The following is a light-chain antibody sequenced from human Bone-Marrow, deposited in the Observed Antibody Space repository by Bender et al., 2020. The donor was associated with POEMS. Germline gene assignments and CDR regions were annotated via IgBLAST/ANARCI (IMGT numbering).Light chain of an antibody. CDR3: SSYAGSNTFL. J-gene: IGLJ1*01. V-gene: IGLV2-14*03. CDR1: SSDIGRYTY. Sequence: QSALTQPASVSGSPGQSITISCSGTSSDIGRYTYVSWYQHRPGQVLNLIMYDVSRRPPGLSSRFSGSRSGNTASLTISGLQAEDEGDYYCSSYAGSNTFLFGTGTKVTVL. CDR2: DVS.